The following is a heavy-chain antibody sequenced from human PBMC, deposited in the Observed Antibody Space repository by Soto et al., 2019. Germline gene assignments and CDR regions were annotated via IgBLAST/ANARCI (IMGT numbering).Heavy chain of an antibody. CDR2: IYWDDDK. J-gene: IGHJ5*02. D-gene: IGHD6-19*01. V-gene: IGHV2-5*02. Sequence: LKESGPTLVKPTQTLTLTCTFSGFSLSASGVAVGWIRQPPGTALELLALIYWDDDKHYSPSLKSRLTIAKDTSKTQVVLTMTNMDPVDTATYYCAHRPIVVSGKRRFVCFDPWGQGTLVTVSS. CDR1: GFSLSASGVA. CDR3: AHRPIVVSGKRRFVCFDP.